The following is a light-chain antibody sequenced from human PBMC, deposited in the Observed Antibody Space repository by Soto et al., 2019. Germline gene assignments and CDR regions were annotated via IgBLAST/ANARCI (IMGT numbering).Light chain of an antibody. CDR1: QSVGSN. CDR3: QQYGNSLWT. Sequence: EIVMTQSPASLSVSPVEIATLSCRASQSVGSNLAWYQQKPGQAPRLLIYGASTRATGIPDRFSGSGSGTDFTLTISRLEPEDFAVYYCQQYGNSLWTFGQGTKVDIK. V-gene: IGKV3-20*01. J-gene: IGKJ1*01. CDR2: GAS.